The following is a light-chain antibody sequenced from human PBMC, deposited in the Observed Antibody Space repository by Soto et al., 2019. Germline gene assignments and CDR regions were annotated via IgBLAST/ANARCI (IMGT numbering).Light chain of an antibody. J-gene: IGKJ4*01. CDR2: GAS. V-gene: IGKV3-20*01. Sequence: EIVLTQSPGSLSLSPGERATLTCRASQSVSSNYLAWYQQKPGQAPRLLIYGASTRGTGIPDRFSGSGSGTDFTLTISRLEPEDFAVYYCQQDGTSPLTFGGGTKVEIK. CDR1: QSVSSNY. CDR3: QQDGTSPLT.